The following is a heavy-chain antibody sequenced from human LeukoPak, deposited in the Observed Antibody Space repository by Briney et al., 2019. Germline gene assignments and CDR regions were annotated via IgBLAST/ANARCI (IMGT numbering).Heavy chain of an antibody. CDR1: GFTFTSYA. CDR3: AKRGAEVGATVAPGDY. Sequence: AGGSLRLSCAASGFTFTSYAMSWVRQAPGKGLEWVSAISGSGGSTYYADSVKGRFTISSDNSKNTLYLQMNSLRAEDTAVYYCAKRGAEVGATVAPGDYWGQGTLVTVSS. D-gene: IGHD1-26*01. J-gene: IGHJ4*02. V-gene: IGHV3-23*01. CDR2: ISGSGGST.